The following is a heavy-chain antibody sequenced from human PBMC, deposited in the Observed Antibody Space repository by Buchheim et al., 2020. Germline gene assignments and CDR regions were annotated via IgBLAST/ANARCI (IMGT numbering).Heavy chain of an antibody. J-gene: IGHJ4*02. CDR1: GFTFNTYD. CDR3: AKDSQYYFDY. Sequence: QVQLVESGGGVVQPGRSLRLSCAASGFTFNTYDMHWVRQAPGKGLEWVAFISYDGSNKYYADSVKGRFTISRDNSKNTLYLQMNSLRAEDTAVYYCAKDSQYYFDYWGQGTL. V-gene: IGHV3-30*18. CDR2: ISYDGSNK.